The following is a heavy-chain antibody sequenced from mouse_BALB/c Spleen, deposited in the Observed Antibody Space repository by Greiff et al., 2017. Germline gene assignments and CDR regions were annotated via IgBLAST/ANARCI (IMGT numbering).Heavy chain of an antibody. Sequence: EVKLVESGGGLVKPGGSLKLSCAASGFTFSSYAMSWVRQTPEKRLEWVATISSGGSYTYYPDSVKGRFTISRDNAKNTLYLQMSSLRSEDTAMYYCARRGYYGSSSYYFDYWGQGTTLTVSS. D-gene: IGHD1-1*01. CDR1: GFTFSSYA. V-gene: IGHV5-9-3*01. CDR3: ARRGYYGSSSYYFDY. J-gene: IGHJ2*01. CDR2: ISSGGSYT.